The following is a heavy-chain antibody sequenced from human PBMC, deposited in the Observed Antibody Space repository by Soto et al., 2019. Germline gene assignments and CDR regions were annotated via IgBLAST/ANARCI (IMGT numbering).Heavy chain of an antibody. J-gene: IGHJ5*02. D-gene: IGHD3-22*01. CDR1: GFTFSTYS. CDR3: ARSTYYYDT. Sequence: EVQLVESGGGLVQPGGSLRLSCVASGFTFSTYSMNWVRQAPGRGLEWVSYISSSSSSIFYADSLKGRFTISRDNAKSSLYLQMNSLRDEDTAVYYCARSTYYYDTWGQGTLVTVSS. V-gene: IGHV3-48*02. CDR2: ISSSSSSI.